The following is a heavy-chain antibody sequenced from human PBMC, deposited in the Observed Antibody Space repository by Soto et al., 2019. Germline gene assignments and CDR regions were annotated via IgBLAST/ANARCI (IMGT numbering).Heavy chain of an antibody. Sequence: QITLKESGPALVKPTQTLTLTCTFSGFSLSTSGVGVGWIRQPPGKALEWLALIYWDGEKRYSPSQKSRLAITTDASKNQVVLTMTNLAPVDTATYYCAHFIVVPTSDVFDVWGQWTMVAVSS. CDR3: AHFIVVPTSDVFDV. V-gene: IGHV2-5*02. D-gene: IGHD2-2*01. CDR1: GFSLSTSGVG. CDR2: IYWDGEK. J-gene: IGHJ3*01.